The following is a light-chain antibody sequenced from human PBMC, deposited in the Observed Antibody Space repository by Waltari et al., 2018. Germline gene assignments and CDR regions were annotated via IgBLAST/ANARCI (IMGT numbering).Light chain of an antibody. CDR1: SRDVGGYNY. Sequence: QSALTQPRSVSGSPGQSVSISCTGTSRDVGGYNYVSWYRQHPGKAPTMIIFDVNKRPSGVPARFSCSKSGNTASLTISGLQAEDEADYYCCSYAGTSSLTFGGGTQLTVL. J-gene: IGLJ2*01. V-gene: IGLV2-11*01. CDR2: DVN. CDR3: CSYAGTSSLT.